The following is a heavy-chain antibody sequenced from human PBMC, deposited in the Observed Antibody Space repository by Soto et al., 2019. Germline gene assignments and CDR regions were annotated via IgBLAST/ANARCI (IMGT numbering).Heavy chain of an antibody. CDR3: ARGATGTLLQYYYYYMDV. D-gene: IGHD1-7*01. CDR1: GGSFSGYY. Sequence: SETLSLTCAVYGGSFSGYYWSWIRQPPGKGLEWIGEINHSGSTNYNPSLKSRVTISVDTSKNQFSLKLSSVTAADTAVYYCARGATGTLLQYYYYYMDVWGKGTTVTVSS. CDR2: INHSGST. V-gene: IGHV4-34*01. J-gene: IGHJ6*03.